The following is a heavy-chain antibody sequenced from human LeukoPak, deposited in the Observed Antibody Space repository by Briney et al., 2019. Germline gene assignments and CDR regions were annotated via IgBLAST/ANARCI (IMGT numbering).Heavy chain of an antibody. J-gene: IGHJ4*02. CDR2: INSDGSSI. V-gene: IGHV3-74*03. CDR1: GFTFSRYW. Sequence: PGGSLRLSCVASGFTFSRYWMHWVRQAPGKGLVWVSRINSDGSSITYADSVKGRFTISRGNAKNTLYLQMTSLRVEDTAVYYCGRGSGVADYWGQGALVTVSS. CDR3: GRGSGVADY. D-gene: IGHD7-27*01.